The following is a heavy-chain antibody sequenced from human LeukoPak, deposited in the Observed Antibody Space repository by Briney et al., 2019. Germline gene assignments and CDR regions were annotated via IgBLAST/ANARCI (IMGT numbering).Heavy chain of an antibody. Sequence: PGGSLRLSCAASGFTFSSSGMHWVRQAPGKGLEWVAVIWYDGSNKYYADSVKGRFTISRDNSKNTLYLQMNSLRAEDTAVYYCARDGDLIAVAGMDYWGQGTLVTVSS. V-gene: IGHV3-33*08. D-gene: IGHD6-19*01. CDR3: ARDGDLIAVAGMDY. J-gene: IGHJ4*02. CDR1: GFTFSSSG. CDR2: IWYDGSNK.